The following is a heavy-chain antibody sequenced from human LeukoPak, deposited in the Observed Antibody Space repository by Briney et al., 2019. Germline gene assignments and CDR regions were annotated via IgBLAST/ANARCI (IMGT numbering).Heavy chain of an antibody. J-gene: IGHJ6*03. D-gene: IGHD1-26*01. CDR3: ARDPLVGATTKGYYYYMDV. V-gene: IGHV1-2*02. CDR2: INPNSGGT. Sequence: ASVKVSCKASGYTFTSYYMHWVRQAPGQGLEWMGWINPNSGGTNYAQKFQGRVTMTRDTSISTAYMELSRLRSDDTAVYYCARDPLVGATTKGYYYYMDVWGKGTTVTVSS. CDR1: GYTFTSYY.